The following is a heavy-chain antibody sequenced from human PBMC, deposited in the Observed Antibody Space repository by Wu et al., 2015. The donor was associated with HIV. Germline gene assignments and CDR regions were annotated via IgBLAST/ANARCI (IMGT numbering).Heavy chain of an antibody. J-gene: IGHJ3*02. CDR3: ARASGTMVRGVPAVDAFDI. V-gene: IGHV1-18*01. Sequence: QVQLVQSGAEVKKPGASVKVSCKASGYTFTSYGISWVRQAPGQGLEWMGWISAYNGNTNYAQKLQGRVTMTTDTSTSTAYMELRSLRSDDTAVYYCARASGTMVRGVPAVDAFDIWAKGQWSPSLQ. D-gene: IGHD3-10*01. CDR1: GYTFTSYG. CDR2: ISAYNGNT.